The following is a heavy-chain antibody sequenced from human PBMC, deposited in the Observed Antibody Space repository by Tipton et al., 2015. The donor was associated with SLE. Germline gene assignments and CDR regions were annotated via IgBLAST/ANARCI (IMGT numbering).Heavy chain of an antibody. CDR2: MSHSGDT. CDR3: ARHLGAHNWNY. Sequence: LRLSCTVSNGSINLYYWSWIRQPPGKGLEWIGTMSHSGDTFYNPSLESRVTVSLDTSRNRFSLRLRSVTAADTAMYFCARHLGAHNWNYWGQGTLVTVSS. D-gene: IGHD1-20*01. V-gene: IGHV4-59*08. CDR1: NGSINLYY. J-gene: IGHJ4*02.